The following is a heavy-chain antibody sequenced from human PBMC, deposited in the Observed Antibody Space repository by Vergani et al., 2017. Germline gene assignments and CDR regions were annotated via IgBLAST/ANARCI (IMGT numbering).Heavy chain of an antibody. J-gene: IGHJ4*02. Sequence: EVQLVESGGGLVKPGGSLRLSCAASGFTFSSYSRNWVRQAPGKGLEWVSSISSSSSYIYYADSVKGRFTISRDNAKNSLYLQMNSLRAEDTAVYYCARDYILTGYVDYWGQGTLVTVSS. V-gene: IGHV3-21*01. D-gene: IGHD3-9*01. CDR1: GFTFSSYS. CDR3: ARDYILTGYVDY. CDR2: ISSSSSYI.